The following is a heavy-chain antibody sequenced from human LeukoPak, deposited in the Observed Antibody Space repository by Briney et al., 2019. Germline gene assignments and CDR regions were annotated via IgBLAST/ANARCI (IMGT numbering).Heavy chain of an antibody. CDR3: ARGDSSGYYYFEY. V-gene: IGHV3-53*01. D-gene: IGHD6-19*01. CDR1: GFTVSSNY. Sequence: PGGSLRLSCAASGFTVSSNYMSWVRQAPGKGQEWVSVIYSGGSTYYADSVKGRFTISRDNSKNTLYLQMDSLRAEDTAVYYCARGDSSGYYYFEYWGQGTLVTVSS. J-gene: IGHJ4*02. CDR2: IYSGGST.